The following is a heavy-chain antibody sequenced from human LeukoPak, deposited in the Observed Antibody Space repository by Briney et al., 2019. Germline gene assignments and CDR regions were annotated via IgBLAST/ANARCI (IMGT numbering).Heavy chain of an antibody. D-gene: IGHD2-21*01. J-gene: IGHJ4*02. CDR2: IRRKTDGETT. CDR1: GFTFSNVW. V-gene: IGHV3-15*01. CDR3: VTDLVIKGYFDY. Sequence: PGGSLRLSCAASGFTFSNVWMNWVRQVPGKGLEWVGRIRRKTDGETTDHAAPVKGRFTISRDDSKNTLYLQMNSLKTEDTAVYYCVTDLVIKGYFDYWGQGALVTVSS.